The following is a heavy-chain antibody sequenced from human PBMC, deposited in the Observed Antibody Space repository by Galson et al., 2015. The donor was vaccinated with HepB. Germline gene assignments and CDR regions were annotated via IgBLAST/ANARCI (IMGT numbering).Heavy chain of an antibody. V-gene: IGHV3-30*18. D-gene: IGHD3-22*01. CDR2: MSDDGSNK. CDR3: AKVKVARGEFDI. Sequence: SLRLSCAASGFTFSTYAMHWVRQAPGKGLEWVAVMSDDGSNKYYADSVKGRFTISRDNSKNTLYLQMNSLRADDTAVYYCAKVKVARGEFDIWGQGTMVTVSS. J-gene: IGHJ3*02. CDR1: GFTFSTYA.